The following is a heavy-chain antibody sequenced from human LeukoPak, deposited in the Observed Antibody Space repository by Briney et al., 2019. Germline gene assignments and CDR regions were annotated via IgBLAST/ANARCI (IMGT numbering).Heavy chain of an antibody. CDR2: ISWNSGSI. J-gene: IGHJ4*02. CDR1: GFTFDDYA. CDR3: ASSHDYGDPYYFDY. Sequence: GGSLRLSCAASGFTFDDYAMHWVRHAPGKGLEWVSGISWNSGSIGYADSVKGRFTISRDNAKNSLYLQMNSLRAEDTALYYCASSHDYGDPYYFDYWGQGTLVTVSS. V-gene: IGHV3-9*01. D-gene: IGHD4-17*01.